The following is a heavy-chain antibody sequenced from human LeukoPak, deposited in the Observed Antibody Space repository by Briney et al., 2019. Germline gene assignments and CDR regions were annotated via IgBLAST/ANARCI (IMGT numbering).Heavy chain of an antibody. CDR2: VWYDGSKK. D-gene: IGHD3-22*01. Sequence: GGSLILSCAASGFDFSRSVMHWVRQAPGKGLEWVAVVWYDGSKKYYADSVKGRFTISRDLSNNTLYLQMNSPRAEDTAVYYCASGFDSSGYYPFHYWGQGTLVTVSS. J-gene: IGHJ4*02. CDR3: ASGFDSSGYYPFHY. V-gene: IGHV3-33*01. CDR1: GFDFSRSV.